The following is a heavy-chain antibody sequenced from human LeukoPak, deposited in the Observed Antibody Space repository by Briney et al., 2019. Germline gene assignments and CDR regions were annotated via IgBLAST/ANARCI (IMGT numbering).Heavy chain of an antibody. J-gene: IGHJ6*03. V-gene: IGHV4-59*01. CDR1: GGSTSSYY. D-gene: IGHD2-2*01. Sequence: SETLSLTCTVSGGSTSSYYWSWIRQPPGKGLEWIGYIYYSGSTNYNPSLKSRVTISVDTSKNQFSLKLSSVTAADTAVYYCARAPIVVVPAAMVPYYYYYMDVWGKGTTVTVSS. CDR2: IYYSGST. CDR3: ARAPIVVVPAAMVPYYYYYMDV.